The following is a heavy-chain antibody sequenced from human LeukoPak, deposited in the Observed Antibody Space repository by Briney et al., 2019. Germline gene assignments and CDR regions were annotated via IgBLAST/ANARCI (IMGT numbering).Heavy chain of an antibody. CDR1: GFTFSSYG. CDR3: AKDRDGGVTAIAF. Sequence: PGGSLRLSCAASGFTFSSYGMHWVRQAPGKGLEWRAVIWYDGSNKYYAGSVKGRFTISRDNSKNTLFLEINSLRVDDTAVYYCAKDRDGGVTAIAFWGQGTLVTVSS. CDR2: IWYDGSNK. V-gene: IGHV3-33*03. D-gene: IGHD2-21*02. J-gene: IGHJ4*02.